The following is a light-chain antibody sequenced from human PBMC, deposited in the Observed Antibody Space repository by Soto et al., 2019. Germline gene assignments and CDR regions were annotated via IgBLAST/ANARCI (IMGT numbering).Light chain of an antibody. J-gene: IGKJ3*01. V-gene: IGKV3-20*01. CDR1: QTLSSSY. CDR2: GTS. CDR3: QQYADSPFT. Sequence: EIVLTQSPGTLSLSPGERATLSCRASQTLSSSYLGWYQQKPGQAPRLLIYGTSSRATGIPDRFSGSGSGTDFTLTINSLEPEDFAVYYCQQYADSPFTFGPGTKVDCK.